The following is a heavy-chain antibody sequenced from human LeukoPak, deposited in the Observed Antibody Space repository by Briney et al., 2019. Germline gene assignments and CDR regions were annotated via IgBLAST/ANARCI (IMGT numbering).Heavy chain of an antibody. J-gene: IGHJ5*02. Sequence: PSETLSLTCTVSGGSISFYHWSWIRQPAGKGLEWIGRIYSTGSTNYNPSLKSRVTMSVDTSKNQFSLKLSSVTAADTAVYYCARDSGGRAVAATNNWFDPWGQGTLVTVSS. D-gene: IGHD6-19*01. CDR2: IYSTGST. V-gene: IGHV4-4*07. CDR3: ARDSGGRAVAATNNWFDP. CDR1: GGSISFYH.